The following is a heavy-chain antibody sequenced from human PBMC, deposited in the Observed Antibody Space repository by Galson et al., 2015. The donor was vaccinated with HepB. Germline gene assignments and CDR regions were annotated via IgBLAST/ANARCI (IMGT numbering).Heavy chain of an antibody. CDR1: GFTFSSYG. CDR2: IWYDGSNK. CDR3: ARVPLAGEVATIREDY. Sequence: SLRLSCAASGFTFSSYGMHWVRQAPGKGLEWVAVIWYDGSNKYYADSVKGRFTISRDNPKNTLYLQMNSLRDEDTAVYYCARVPLAGEVATIREDYWGQGTLVTVSS. V-gene: IGHV3-33*01. D-gene: IGHD5-12*01. J-gene: IGHJ4*02.